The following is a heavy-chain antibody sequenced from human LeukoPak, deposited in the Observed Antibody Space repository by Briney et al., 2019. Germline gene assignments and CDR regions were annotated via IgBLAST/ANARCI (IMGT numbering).Heavy chain of an antibody. CDR1: GYTFTNYD. V-gene: IGHV1-8*01. D-gene: IGHD3-16*01. CDR2: MNANSGDT. CDR3: VRRGTRMGAYFQH. J-gene: IGHJ1*01. Sequence: ASVKVSCKASGYTFTNYDINWVRQATGQGLEWMLWMNANSGDTGCVHKFQGRVTMTRDTSTSTAYMELNSLRSEDTAVYYCVRRGTRMGAYFQHWGQGTLVTVSS.